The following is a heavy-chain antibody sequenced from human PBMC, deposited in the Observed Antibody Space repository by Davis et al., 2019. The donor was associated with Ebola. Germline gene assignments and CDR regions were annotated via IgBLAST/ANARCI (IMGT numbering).Heavy chain of an antibody. CDR3: ARGSDSGAYYPSDY. D-gene: IGHD3-22*01. CDR2: IYHSGST. J-gene: IGHJ4*02. V-gene: IGHV4-38-2*02. CDR1: GYSISSGYY. Sequence: MPLETLSLTCTVSGYSISSGYYWGWIRQPPGKGLEWIGSIYHSGSTYYNPSLKSRVTISVDTSKNQFSLKLSSVTAADTAVYYCARGSDSGAYYPSDYWGQGALVTVSS.